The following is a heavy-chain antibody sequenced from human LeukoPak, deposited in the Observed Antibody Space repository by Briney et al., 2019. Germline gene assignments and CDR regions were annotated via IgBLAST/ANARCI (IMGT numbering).Heavy chain of an antibody. Sequence: ASVKVSCKASGYTFTSYGFSWVRQAPGQGLEWMGWISAYNGRTNYVQKLRGSVTMTTDTSTSTAYLELRSLRSDDTAVYYCARDSDYYDSCGYLDYWGQGTLVTVSS. D-gene: IGHD3-22*01. CDR2: ISAYNGRT. J-gene: IGHJ4*02. V-gene: IGHV1-18*01. CDR3: ARDSDYYDSCGYLDY. CDR1: GYTFTSYG.